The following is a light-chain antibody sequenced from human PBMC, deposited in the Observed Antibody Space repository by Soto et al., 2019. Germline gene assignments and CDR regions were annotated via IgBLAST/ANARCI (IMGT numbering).Light chain of an antibody. CDR1: QSVSSN. CDR3: QQYNNWPPAIT. Sequence: EIVMTQSPATLSVSPGERATLSCRPSQSVSSNLAWYQQKPGQAPRLLIYGASTSATGIPARFSGSGSGTEFTLTISSLQSEDFAVYYCQQYNNWPPAITFGQGTRLEIK. J-gene: IGKJ5*01. CDR2: GAS. V-gene: IGKV3-15*01.